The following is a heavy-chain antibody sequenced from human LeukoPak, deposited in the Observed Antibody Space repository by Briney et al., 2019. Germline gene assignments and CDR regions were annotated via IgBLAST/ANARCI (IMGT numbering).Heavy chain of an antibody. Sequence: ASVKVSCKASGYTFTSYDINWVRQATGQGLEWMGWMNPNSGNTDYAQKFQGRVTMTRNTSISTAYMELSSLRSEDTAVYYCAREDYYDSGSFDPWGQGTLVTVSS. D-gene: IGHD3-22*01. CDR1: GYTFTSYD. V-gene: IGHV1-8*02. J-gene: IGHJ5*02. CDR2: MNPNSGNT. CDR3: AREDYYDSGSFDP.